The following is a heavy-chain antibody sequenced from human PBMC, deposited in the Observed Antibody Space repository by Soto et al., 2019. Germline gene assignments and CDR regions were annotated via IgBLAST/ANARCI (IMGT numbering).Heavy chain of an antibody. Sequence: PSETLSLTCTVSGGSISSGGYYWGWIRQHPGKGLEWIGYIYYSGSTYYNPSLKSRVTISVDTSKNQFSLKLSSVTAADTAVYYCARVRVDSSGSAFDYWGEGSLVIV. CDR3: ARVRVDSSGSAFDY. V-gene: IGHV4-31*03. CDR2: IYYSGST. J-gene: IGHJ4*02. D-gene: IGHD3-22*01. CDR1: GGSISSGGYY.